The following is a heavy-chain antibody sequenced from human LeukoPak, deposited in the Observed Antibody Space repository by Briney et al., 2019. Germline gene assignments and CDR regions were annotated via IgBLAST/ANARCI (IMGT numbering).Heavy chain of an antibody. CDR3: ARELPYDFWSGYPHFYYYYGMDV. CDR1: GYTFTSYD. V-gene: IGHV1-8*01. D-gene: IGHD3-3*01. Sequence: ASVKVSCKASGYTFTSYDINWVRQATGQGLEWMGWMNPNGGNTGYAQKFQGRVTMTRITSISTAYMELSSLRSEDTAVYYCARELPYDFWSGYPHFYYYYGMDVWGQGTTVTVSS. J-gene: IGHJ6*02. CDR2: MNPNGGNT.